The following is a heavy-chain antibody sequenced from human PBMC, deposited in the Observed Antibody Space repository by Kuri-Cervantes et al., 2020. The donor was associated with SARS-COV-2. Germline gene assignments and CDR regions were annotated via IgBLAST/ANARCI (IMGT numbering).Heavy chain of an antibody. J-gene: IGHJ4*02. D-gene: IGHD6-6*01. CDR1: GGSISSSNW. Sequence: GSLRLSCAVSGGSISSSNWWSWVRQPPGKGLEWIGEIYRSGSTNYNPSLKSRVTISVDKSKNQFSLKPSSVTAADTAVYYCARTYSSSSLFYDCWGQGTLVTVSS. V-gene: IGHV4-4*02. CDR3: ARTYSSSSLFYDC. CDR2: IYRSGST.